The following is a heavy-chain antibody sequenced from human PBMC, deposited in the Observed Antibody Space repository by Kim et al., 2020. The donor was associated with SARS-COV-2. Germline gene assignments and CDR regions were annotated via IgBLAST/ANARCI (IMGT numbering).Heavy chain of an antibody. D-gene: IGHD6-25*01. Sequence: AASVKSRFTTSRDHTKNTLYLQMNSLSAEDTAVYYCAGDQAVGGSWFDSWGQGTLVTVSS. V-gene: IGHV3-30*01. J-gene: IGHJ5*01. CDR3: AGDQAVGGSWFDS.